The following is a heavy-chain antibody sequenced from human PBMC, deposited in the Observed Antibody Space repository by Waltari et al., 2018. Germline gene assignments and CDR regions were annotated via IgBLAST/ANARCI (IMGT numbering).Heavy chain of an antibody. CDR3: ARVGYSSSWPTLGGMDV. CDR1: GGSFSGYY. V-gene: IGHV4-34*01. D-gene: IGHD6-13*01. Sequence: QVQLQQWGAGLLKPSETLSLTCAVYGGSFSGYYWSWNRQPPGKGLEWIGEINHSGSTNYNPSLKSRVTISVDTSKNQFSLKLSSVTAADTAVYYCARVGYSSSWPTLGGMDVWGQGTTVTVSS. J-gene: IGHJ6*02. CDR2: INHSGST.